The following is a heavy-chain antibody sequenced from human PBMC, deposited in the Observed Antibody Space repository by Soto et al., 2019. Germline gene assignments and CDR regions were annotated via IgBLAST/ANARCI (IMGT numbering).Heavy chain of an antibody. CDR2: INPNSGGT. V-gene: IGHV1-2*04. CDR1: GYTFTGYY. J-gene: IGHJ6*03. CDR3: ARDAMHCSSTSCYSYYYYYYMDV. Sequence: QVQLVQSGAEVKKPGASVKVSCKASGYTFTGYYMHWVRQAPGQGLEWMGWINPNSGGTNYAQKFQGWVTMTRDTSISTAYMELSRLSSDDTAVYYCARDAMHCSSTSCYSYYYYYYMDVWGKGTTVTVSS. D-gene: IGHD2-2*01.